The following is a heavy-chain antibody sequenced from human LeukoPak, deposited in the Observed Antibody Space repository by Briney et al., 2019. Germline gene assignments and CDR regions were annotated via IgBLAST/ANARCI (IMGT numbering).Heavy chain of an antibody. J-gene: IGHJ4*02. Sequence: SQTLSLTCAVSGDSVSSNGAAWNWIRQSPSRGLEWLGRTYYRSKWYNDYAVSVKSRITINPDTSKNQFSLKLSSVTAADTAVYYCARGQGLPAAGYYFDYWGQGTLVTVSS. D-gene: IGHD6-13*01. CDR3: ARGQGLPAAGYYFDY. V-gene: IGHV6-1*01. CDR2: TYYRSKWYN. CDR1: GDSVSSNGAA.